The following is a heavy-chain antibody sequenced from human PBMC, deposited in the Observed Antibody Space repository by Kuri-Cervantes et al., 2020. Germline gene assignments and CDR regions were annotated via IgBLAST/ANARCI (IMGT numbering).Heavy chain of an antibody. D-gene: IGHD1-26*01. CDR1: GFTVSSNY. Sequence: ETLSLTCAASGFTVSSNYMSWVRQAPGKGLEWVSVIYSGGSTYYADSVKGRFTISRDNSKNTLYLQMNSLRAEDTAVYYCAKDISGSYPDDAFDIWGQGTMVTVSS. V-gene: IGHV3-66*02. CDR2: IYSGGST. J-gene: IGHJ3*02. CDR3: AKDISGSYPDDAFDI.